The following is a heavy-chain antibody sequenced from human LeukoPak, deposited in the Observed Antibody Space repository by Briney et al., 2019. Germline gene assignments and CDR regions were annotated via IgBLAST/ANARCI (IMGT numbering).Heavy chain of an antibody. Sequence: ASVKVSCKASGCTFTGYYMHWVRQAPGQGLEWMGWINPNSGGTNYAQKFQGRVTMTRDTSISTAYMELSRLRSDDTAVYYCARAPWSGYSVFDYWGQGTLVTVSS. CDR3: ARAPWSGYSVFDY. V-gene: IGHV1-2*02. CDR2: INPNSGGT. CDR1: GCTFTGYY. D-gene: IGHD3-3*01. J-gene: IGHJ4*02.